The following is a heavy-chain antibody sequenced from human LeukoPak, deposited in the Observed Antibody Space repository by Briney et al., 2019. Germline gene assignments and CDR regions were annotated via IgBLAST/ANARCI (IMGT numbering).Heavy chain of an antibody. Sequence: ASVKVSCKASGYTFTSYYMHWVRQAPGQGLEWMGIINPSGGSTSYAQKFQGRVTMTRDTSTSTVYTELSSLRSGDTAVYYCASLTGTPGYWGQGTLVTVSS. V-gene: IGHV1-46*01. D-gene: IGHD1-20*01. J-gene: IGHJ4*02. CDR1: GYTFTSYY. CDR3: ASLTGTPGY. CDR2: INPSGGST.